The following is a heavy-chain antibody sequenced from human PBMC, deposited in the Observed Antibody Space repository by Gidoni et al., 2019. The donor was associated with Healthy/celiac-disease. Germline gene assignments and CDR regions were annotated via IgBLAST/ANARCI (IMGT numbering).Heavy chain of an antibody. CDR2: IYYSGST. V-gene: IGHV4-59*01. Sequence: QVQLQESVPGLVKPSETLSLPCTVSGCSISSYYWSWIRQPPGKGLEWIGYIYYSGSTNDNPALKSRVTISVDTSKNQFSLKLSSVTAADTAVYYCARVPSYCSGGSCYSDYYGMDVWGQGTTVTVSS. D-gene: IGHD2-15*01. J-gene: IGHJ6*02. CDR3: ARVPSYCSGGSCYSDYYGMDV. CDR1: GCSISSYY.